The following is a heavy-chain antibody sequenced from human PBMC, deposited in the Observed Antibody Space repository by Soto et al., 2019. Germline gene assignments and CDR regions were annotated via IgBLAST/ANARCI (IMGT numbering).Heavy chain of an antibody. CDR3: ARSGNEGAVDY. J-gene: IGHJ4*02. CDR2: TYYRSKWYN. CDR1: GDRVSSKSAP. D-gene: IGHD1-26*01. Sequence: PSATLSLTCAISGDRVSSKSAPWNWIRQSPSRGLEWLGRTYYRSKWYNEYAVSVKSRIIINPDTSKNQFSLQLNSVTPEDTAVYYCARSGNEGAVDYWGQGTLVTVSS. V-gene: IGHV6-1*01.